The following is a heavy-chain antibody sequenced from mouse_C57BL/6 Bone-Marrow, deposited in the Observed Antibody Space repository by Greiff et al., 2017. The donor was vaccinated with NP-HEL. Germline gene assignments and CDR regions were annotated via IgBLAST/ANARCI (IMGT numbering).Heavy chain of an antibody. CDR3: ATGCYCGSEVDY. D-gene: IGHD1-1*01. V-gene: IGHV1-59*01. Sequence: QVQLQQPGAELVRPGTSVKLSCKASGYTFTSYWMHWVKQRPGQGLEWIGVIDPSDSYTNYNQKFKGKATLTVDTSSSTAYMQLSSLTSEDSAVYYGATGCYCGSEVDYWGQGTTLTVSS. CDR1: GYTFTSYW. CDR2: IDPSDSYT. J-gene: IGHJ2*01.